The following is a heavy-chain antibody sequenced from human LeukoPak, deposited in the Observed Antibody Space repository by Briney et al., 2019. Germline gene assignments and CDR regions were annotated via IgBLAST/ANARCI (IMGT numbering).Heavy chain of an antibody. CDR2: ISGSGGST. V-gene: IGHV3-23*01. D-gene: IGHD1-26*01. Sequence: QSGGSLRLSCAASGFTFSSYAMSWVRQAPGKGLEWVSGISGSGGSTYSADSVKGRFTISRDNSKNTLYLQMNSLRAEDTAVYFCAKSQDGGRLFHFDYWGQGTLVTVSS. CDR1: GFTFSSYA. CDR3: AKSQDGGRLFHFDY. J-gene: IGHJ4*02.